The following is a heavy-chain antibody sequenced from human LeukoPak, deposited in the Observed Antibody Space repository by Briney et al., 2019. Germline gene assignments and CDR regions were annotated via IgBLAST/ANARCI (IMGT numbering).Heavy chain of an antibody. Sequence: PGGSLRLSCAASGFTFSSYWMHWVRQAPGKGLVWVSRINSDGSSTSYADSVKGRFTISRDNSKNTLYLQFDFLTAEDTAVYYCARSPVAGPPNYFDYLGQGTLVTVSS. CDR3: ARSPVAGPPNYFDY. CDR2: INSDGSST. J-gene: IGHJ4*02. V-gene: IGHV3-74*01. D-gene: IGHD6-19*01. CDR1: GFTFSSYW.